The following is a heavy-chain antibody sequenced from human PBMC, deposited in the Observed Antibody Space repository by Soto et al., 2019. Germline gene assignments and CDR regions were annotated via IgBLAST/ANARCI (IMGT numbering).Heavy chain of an antibody. CDR3: AREGYRWLVLFYIDF. CDR2: INAGNGNT. Sequence: ASVKVSCKASGYTFTSYAMHWVRQAPGQRLEWMGWINAGNGNTKYSQKFQGRVTITRDTSASTAYMELSSLRSEDTAVYYCAREGYRWLVLFYIDFWGQGTLVTVSS. J-gene: IGHJ4*02. V-gene: IGHV1-3*01. CDR1: GYTFTSYA. D-gene: IGHD6-19*01.